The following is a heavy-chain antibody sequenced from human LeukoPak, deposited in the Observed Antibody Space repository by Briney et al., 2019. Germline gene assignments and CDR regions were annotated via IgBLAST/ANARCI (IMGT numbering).Heavy chain of an antibody. CDR2: ISGSGGST. D-gene: IGHD3-9*01. CDR3: AKDLGEMYYDILTGPTGDY. V-gene: IGHV3-23*01. J-gene: IGHJ4*02. Sequence: GGSLRLSCAASGFTFSSYAMSWVRQAPGKGLEWVSAISGSGGSTCYADSVKGRFTISRDNSKNTLYLQMNSLRAEDTAVYYCAKDLGEMYYDILTGPTGDYWGQGTLVTVSS. CDR1: GFTFSSYA.